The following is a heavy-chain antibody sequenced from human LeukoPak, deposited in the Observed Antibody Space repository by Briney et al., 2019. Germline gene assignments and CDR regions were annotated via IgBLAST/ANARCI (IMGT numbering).Heavy chain of an antibody. CDR1: GYTFTSYY. CDR3: ASGWIQLWLIDY. Sequence: ASVKVSCKASGYTFTSYYMHWVRQAPGQGLEWMGIINPSAGSTTYAQKFQGRVTMTRDTSTSTVYMELSSLRSEDTAVYYCASGWIQLWLIDYWGQGTLVTVSS. J-gene: IGHJ4*02. D-gene: IGHD5-18*01. CDR2: INPSAGST. V-gene: IGHV1-46*01.